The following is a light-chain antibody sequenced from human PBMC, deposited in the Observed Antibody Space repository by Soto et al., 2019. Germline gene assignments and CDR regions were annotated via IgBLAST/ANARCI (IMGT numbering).Light chain of an antibody. V-gene: IGLV2-23*01. CDR3: SSYAGSVTLFV. Sequence: QSALTQPASVSGSPGQSITISCTGTSNDVGFYDLVSWYQQHPGKAPKLLIYEGSKRPSGVSDRFPGSRSGNTASLTISGLQSEDEADYYCSSYAGSVTLFVFGTGTKVTVL. CDR1: SNDVGFYDL. J-gene: IGLJ1*01. CDR2: EGS.